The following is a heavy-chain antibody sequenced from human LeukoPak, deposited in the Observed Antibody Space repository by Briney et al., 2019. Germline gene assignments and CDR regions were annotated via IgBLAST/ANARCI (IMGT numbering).Heavy chain of an antibody. CDR2: INPSGGST. J-gene: IGHJ6*02. Sequence: ASVKVSCKASGYTFTGCYMHWVRQAPGQGLEWMGIINPSGGSTSYAQKFQGRVTMTRDTSTSTVYMELSSLRSEDTAVYYCARDSSSKVDGMDVWGQGTTVTVSS. CDR1: GYTFTGCY. V-gene: IGHV1-46*01. CDR3: ARDSSSKVDGMDV. D-gene: IGHD6-19*01.